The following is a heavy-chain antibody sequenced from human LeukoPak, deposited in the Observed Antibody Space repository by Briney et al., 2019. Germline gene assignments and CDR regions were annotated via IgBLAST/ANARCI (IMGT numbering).Heavy chain of an antibody. V-gene: IGHV4-31*03. CDR1: GGSISSGGYY. CDR2: IYYSGST. D-gene: IGHD4-17*01. J-gene: IGHJ5*02. Sequence: PSETLSLTCTVSGGSISSGGYYWSWIRQHPGKGLEWIGYIYYSGSTYYNPSLKSRVTISVDTSKNQFSLKLSSVTDADTAVYYCARETVTTLNWFDPWGQGTLVTVSS. CDR3: ARETVTTLNWFDP.